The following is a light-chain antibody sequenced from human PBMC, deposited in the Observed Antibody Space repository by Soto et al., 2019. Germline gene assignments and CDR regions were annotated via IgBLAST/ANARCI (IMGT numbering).Light chain of an antibody. CDR1: QDISNY. Sequence: DIQMTQSPSSLSASVGDRVTITCQASQDISNYSNWYQQKPGKAPKLLIYHASNLETGVPSRFGGSGCGTDSTSAITSSQPKDIATYDCQEYDNLPSITFGHGTRVEIK. CDR3: QEYDNLPSIT. CDR2: HAS. J-gene: IGKJ5*01. V-gene: IGKV1-33*01.